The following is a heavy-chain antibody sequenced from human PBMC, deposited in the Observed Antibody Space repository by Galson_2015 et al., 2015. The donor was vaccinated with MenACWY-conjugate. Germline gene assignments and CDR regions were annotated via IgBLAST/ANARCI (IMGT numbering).Heavy chain of an antibody. CDR2: MYYSGSA. CDR3: ARGVNLASMAGY. D-gene: IGHD3-3*02. Sequence: SETLSLTCTVSGGSINCYYWSWIRQPPGKGLEWIGYMYYSGSANYNPSLKSRVTISVDTSKNQFSLTMTSVTAADTAVYYCARGVNLASMAGYWGQGTLVTVSS. V-gene: IGHV4-59*01. CDR1: GGSINCYY. J-gene: IGHJ4*02.